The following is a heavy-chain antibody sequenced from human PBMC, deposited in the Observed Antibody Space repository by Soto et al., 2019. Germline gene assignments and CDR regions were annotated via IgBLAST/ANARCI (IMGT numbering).Heavy chain of an antibody. D-gene: IGHD3-22*01. CDR3: ARYSSGYYYDFDY. CDR1: GGSLDTYY. Sequence: TSETLSLTCTVSGGSLDTYYWSWIRPPPGKGLQWIGYIYYSGSTTYSPSLKSRVTISVDRSKNQFSLKLTSVTAADTAVYYCARYSSGYYYDFDYWGQGTLVTVSS. J-gene: IGHJ4*02. CDR2: IYYSGST. V-gene: IGHV4-59*08.